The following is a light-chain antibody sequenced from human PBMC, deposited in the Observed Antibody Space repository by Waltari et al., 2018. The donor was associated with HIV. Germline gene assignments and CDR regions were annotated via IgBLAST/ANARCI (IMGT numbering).Light chain of an antibody. CDR2: LAS. Sequence: DIQLTQSPSTLSASVGDRVTITCRASQSVSSWLAWYQQKPGKAPKLLVYLASTLQSGVSSRFSGSGSGTEFTLTISSLQSDDFATYYCQHDNYYSPWVFGQGTKVEIK. CDR3: QHDNYYSPWV. CDR1: QSVSSW. J-gene: IGKJ1*01. V-gene: IGKV1-5*03.